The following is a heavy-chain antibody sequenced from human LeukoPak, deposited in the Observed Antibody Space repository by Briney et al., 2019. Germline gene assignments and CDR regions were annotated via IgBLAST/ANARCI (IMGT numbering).Heavy chain of an antibody. CDR3: AADMAPSDPYKWFDP. Sequence: GASVKVSCKASGGTFSSYAISWVRQAPGQGLEWMGGIIPIFGTANYAQKFQERVTITRDMATSTAYMELSSLTSEDTAIYYCAADMAPSDPYKWFDPWGQGTQVTVSS. CDR1: GGTFSSYA. D-gene: IGHD2-15*01. J-gene: IGHJ5*02. CDR2: IIPIFGTA. V-gene: IGHV1-69*05.